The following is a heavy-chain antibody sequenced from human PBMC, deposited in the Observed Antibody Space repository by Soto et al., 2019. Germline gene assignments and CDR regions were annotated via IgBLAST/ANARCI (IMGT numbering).Heavy chain of an antibody. CDR3: ARACSSNSCYDVFDY. D-gene: IGHD2-2*01. V-gene: IGHV4-4*07. CDR2: IYTSGST. J-gene: IGHJ4*02. CDR1: GGSISSYY. Sequence: PSETLSLTCTVSGGSISSYYWSWIRQPAGKGLEWTGRIYTSGSTNYNPSLKSRVTMSVDTSKNQFSLKLSSVTAADTAVYYCARACSSNSCYDVFDYWGQGTLVTLSS.